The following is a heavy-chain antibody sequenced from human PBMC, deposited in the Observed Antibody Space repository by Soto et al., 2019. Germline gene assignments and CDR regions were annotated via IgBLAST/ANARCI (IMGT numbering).Heavy chain of an antibody. J-gene: IGHJ6*02. V-gene: IGHV1-2*04. CDR2: INPKSGGT. CDR3: ARGDSTDCSNGVCSFFYNHDMDV. CDR1: GYSFTDCH. D-gene: IGHD2-8*01. Sequence: ASVKVSCKASGYSFTDCHIHWVRQSPGQGLEWLGRINPKSGGTSTAQKFQGWVTMTTDTSISTASMELTRLTSDDTAIYYCARGDSTDCSNGVCSFFYNHDMDVWGQGTTVTVSS.